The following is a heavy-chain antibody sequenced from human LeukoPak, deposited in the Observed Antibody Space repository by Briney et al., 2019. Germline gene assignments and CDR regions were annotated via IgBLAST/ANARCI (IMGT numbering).Heavy chain of an antibody. CDR2: IYYSGST. J-gene: IGHJ6*04. Sequence: SETLSLTCTVSGGSISSYYWSWIRQPPGKGLELIGYIYYSGSTNCNPSLKSRVTISVDTSKNQFSLKLSSVTAADTAVYYCASAAAAGILDVWGKGTTVTVSS. CDR1: GGSISSYY. D-gene: IGHD6-13*01. CDR3: ASAAAAGILDV. V-gene: IGHV4-59*01.